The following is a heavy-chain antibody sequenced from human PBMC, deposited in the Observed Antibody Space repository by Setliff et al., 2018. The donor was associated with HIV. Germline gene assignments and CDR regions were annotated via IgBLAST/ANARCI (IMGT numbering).Heavy chain of an antibody. Sequence: GESLKISCAASGFTFDDYAMHWVRQVPGKGLEWVSFISWDGTTTFYADSVKGRFTISRDNGEHPLYLQMNSLRAEDSALYYCAKASTKWAVGSVAGYFDYWGQGALVTVSS. V-gene: IGHV3-43D*03. CDR1: GFTFDDYA. CDR3: AKASTKWAVGSVAGYFDY. CDR2: ISWDGTTT. J-gene: IGHJ4*02. D-gene: IGHD1-26*01.